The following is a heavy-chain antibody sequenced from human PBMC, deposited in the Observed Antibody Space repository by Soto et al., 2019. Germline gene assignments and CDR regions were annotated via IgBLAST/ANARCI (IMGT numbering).Heavy chain of an antibody. CDR1: GGTFSSYT. Sequence: GPSVKVSCKASGGTFSSYTISWVRQAPGQGLEWKGRIIPILGIANYAQKFQGRVTITADKSTSTAYMELSSLRSEDTAVYYCARGIAAAGSYYYYYGMDVWGQGTTVTVSS. CDR2: IIPILGIA. J-gene: IGHJ6*02. D-gene: IGHD6-13*01. CDR3: ARGIAAAGSYYYYYGMDV. V-gene: IGHV1-69*02.